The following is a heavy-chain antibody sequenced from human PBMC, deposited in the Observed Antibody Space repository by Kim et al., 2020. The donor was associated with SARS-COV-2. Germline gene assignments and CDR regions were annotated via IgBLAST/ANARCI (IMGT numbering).Heavy chain of an antibody. CDR1: GYTFTGYY. J-gene: IGHJ4*02. Sequence: ASVKVSCKASGYTFTGYYMHWVRQAPGQGLEWMGWINPNSGGTNYAQKFQGRVTMTRDTSISTAYMELSRLRSDDTAVYYCARVPRGGYYDSSGYLLYWGQGTLRTVSS. CDR2: INPNSGGT. CDR3: ARVPRGGYYDSSGYLLY. D-gene: IGHD3-22*01. V-gene: IGHV1-2*02.